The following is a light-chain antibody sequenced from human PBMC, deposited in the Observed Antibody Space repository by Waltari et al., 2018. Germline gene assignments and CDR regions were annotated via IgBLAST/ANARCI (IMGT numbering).Light chain of an antibody. Sequence: QSALTQPASVSGSPGPSITIPCTGTSSDVWSYNFVSWYQQHPDKAPKLIIYKVSERPSGVSNRSSGSKSDNTASLTIAGLQAEDEAHYYCCSYTDGNTLVFGGGTKLTVL. V-gene: IGLV2-23*02. CDR2: KVS. CDR3: CSYTDGNTLV. CDR1: SSDVWSYNF. J-gene: IGLJ2*01.